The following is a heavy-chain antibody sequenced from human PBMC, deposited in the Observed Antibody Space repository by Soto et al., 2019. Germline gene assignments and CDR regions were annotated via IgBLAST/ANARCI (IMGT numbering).Heavy chain of an antibody. Sequence: QVQLVQSGAEVKKPGASVKVSCKASGYTFTDYYMHWVRQAPGQGLEWMGWINPSSGATSYAQNFQGRVTMTRDTSISTFYMELSRLSSDDTAIYYCTRASAVAGGSSISLPNDYWGQGTLVTVSS. CDR2: INPSSGAT. V-gene: IGHV1-2*02. J-gene: IGHJ4*02. CDR1: GYTFTDYY. CDR3: TRASAVAGGSSISLPNDY. D-gene: IGHD6-19*01.